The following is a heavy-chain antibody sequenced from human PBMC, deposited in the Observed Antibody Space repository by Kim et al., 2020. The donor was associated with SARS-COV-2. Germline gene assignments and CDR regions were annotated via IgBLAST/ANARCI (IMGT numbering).Heavy chain of an antibody. D-gene: IGHD1-20*01. Sequence: ASVKVSCKASGYTFTSYGISWVRQAPGQGLEWMGWISAYNGNTNYAQKLQGRVTMTTDTSTSTAYMELRSLRSDDTAVYYCARDTPKWFHNWSYAFDIWGQGTMVTVSS. V-gene: IGHV1-18*04. CDR3: ARDTPKWFHNWSYAFDI. CDR2: ISAYNGNT. CDR1: GYTFTSYG. J-gene: IGHJ3*02.